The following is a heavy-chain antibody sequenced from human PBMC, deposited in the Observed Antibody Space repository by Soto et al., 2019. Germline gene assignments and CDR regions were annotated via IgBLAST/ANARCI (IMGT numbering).Heavy chain of an antibody. CDR2: INPNSGGT. CDR3: ARERDYGSGSYSFLIHLPYSHGMDV. D-gene: IGHD3-10*01. CDR1: GYTFTGYY. J-gene: IGHJ6*02. V-gene: IGHV1-2*04. Sequence: GASVKVSCKASGYTFTGYYMHWVRQAPGQGLEWMGWINPNSGGTNYAQKFQGWVTMTRDTSISTAYMELSRLRSDDTAVYYCARERDYGSGSYSFLIHLPYSHGMDVWGQGTTVTVSS.